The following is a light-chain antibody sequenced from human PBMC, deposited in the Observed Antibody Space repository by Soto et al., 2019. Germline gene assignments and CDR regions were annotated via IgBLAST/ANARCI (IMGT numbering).Light chain of an antibody. V-gene: IGLV2-23*03. Sequence: QSVLTQPASVSGSPGQSITISCTGTSSDVVSYNLVSWYQQHPGKAPKLMIYEGSKRPSGVSNRFSGSKSGNTASLTISGLQAEDEVYYYCCSYAGSSTFLYVFGTGTKVTVL. CDR3: CSYAGSSTFLYV. J-gene: IGLJ1*01. CDR2: EGS. CDR1: SSDVVSYNL.